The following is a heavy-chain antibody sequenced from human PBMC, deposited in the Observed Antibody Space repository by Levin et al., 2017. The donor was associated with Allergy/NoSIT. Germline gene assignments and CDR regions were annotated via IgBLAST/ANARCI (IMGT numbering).Heavy chain of an antibody. D-gene: IGHD3-10*01. Sequence: KSGGSLRLSCAASGFTFSDYYMSWIRQAPGKGLEWISYIITSGTHTSYADSVKGRFTISRDNANNLVFLQMNSLRAEDTAVYYCASRYGSGTYYQGNNYWGQGTLVTVSS. V-gene: IGHV3-11*03. CDR3: ASRYGSGTYYQGNNY. CDR2: IITSGTHT. CDR1: GFTFSDYY. J-gene: IGHJ4*02.